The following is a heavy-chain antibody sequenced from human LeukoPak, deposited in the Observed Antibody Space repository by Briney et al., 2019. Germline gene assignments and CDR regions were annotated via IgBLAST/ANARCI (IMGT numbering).Heavy chain of an antibody. D-gene: IGHD6-13*01. CDR3: ARDRGSSNWRNNWFDP. CDR1: GFTFNSYW. J-gene: IGHJ5*02. Sequence: GGSLRLSCAASGFTFNSYWMHWVRQVPGKGLVWVSRINSDGSSTIYADSVKGRFTISRDNSKNTLYLQIDSLRAEDTAMYYCARDRGSSNWRNNWFDPWGQGTLVTVSS. V-gene: IGHV3-74*01. CDR2: INSDGSST.